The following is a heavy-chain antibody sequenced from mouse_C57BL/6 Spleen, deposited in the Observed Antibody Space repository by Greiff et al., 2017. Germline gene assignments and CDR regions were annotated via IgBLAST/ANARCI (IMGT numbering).Heavy chain of an antibody. CDR1: GYTFTDHT. V-gene: IGHV1-78*01. Sequence: VQLQESDAELVKPGASVKISCKVSGYTFTDHTIHWMKQRPEQGLEWIGYIYPRDGSTKYNEKFKGKATLTAYKSSSTAYMQLNSLTSEDSAFYFCERWHYGSSPCFDYWGQGTTRTVS. D-gene: IGHD1-1*01. J-gene: IGHJ2*01. CDR2: IYPRDGST. CDR3: ERWHYGSSPCFDY.